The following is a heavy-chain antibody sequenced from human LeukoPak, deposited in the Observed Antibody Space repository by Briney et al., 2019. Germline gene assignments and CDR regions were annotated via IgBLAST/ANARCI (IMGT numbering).Heavy chain of an antibody. J-gene: IGHJ4*02. D-gene: IGHD1-26*01. V-gene: IGHV5-51*01. Sequence: KISSRGAGCSFTSYWIGWGRQMHATGQKRMGIIYPGGCDARYSPSFQGQVTTSAHKSIRTAYLQWTSLKPSDPAMYYCARRRDLYSGSYYPFDYWRQGTLVTVSS. CDR3: ARRRDLYSGSYYPFDY. CDR2: IYPGGCDA. CDR1: GCSFTSYW.